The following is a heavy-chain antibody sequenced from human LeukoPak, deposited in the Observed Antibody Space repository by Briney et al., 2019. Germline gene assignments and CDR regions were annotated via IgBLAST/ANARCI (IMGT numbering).Heavy chain of an antibody. V-gene: IGHV4-39*01. D-gene: IGHD1-26*01. CDR1: GGSISSSSYY. J-gene: IGHJ4*02. Sequence: SETLSLTCTVSGGSISSSSYYWGWIRQPPGKGLEWIGSIYYSGSTYYNPALKSRVTISVDTSKNQFALKLSSVTAADTAVYYCARRIRGRHVDYWGQGNLVTVSS. CDR3: ARRIRGRHVDY. CDR2: IYYSGST.